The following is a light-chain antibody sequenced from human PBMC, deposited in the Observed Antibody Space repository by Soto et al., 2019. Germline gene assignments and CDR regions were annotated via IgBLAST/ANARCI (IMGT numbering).Light chain of an antibody. Sequence: QSVLTQPPSVSAAPGQRVTISCTGSSSNIGAGHDVHWYRQLPGTAPKLLIYGNINRPSGVPDRFSGSQSGTSTSLAFTGLQAEDEADYYCQSYDSSLSGWVFGGGTKLTVL. J-gene: IGLJ2*01. CDR2: GNI. CDR3: QSYDSSLSGWV. CDR1: SSNIGAGHD. V-gene: IGLV1-40*01.